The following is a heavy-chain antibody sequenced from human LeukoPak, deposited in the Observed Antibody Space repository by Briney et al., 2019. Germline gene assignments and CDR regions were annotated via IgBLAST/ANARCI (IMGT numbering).Heavy chain of an antibody. Sequence: ASVKVSCKASGYTFTSYAMNWVRQAPGQGLEWMGWMNPNSGNTGYAQKFQGRVTMTRNTSISTAYMELSSLRSEDTAVYYCARGLRRYYGSGSYFYWGQGTLVTVSS. D-gene: IGHD3-10*01. V-gene: IGHV1-8*02. CDR1: GYTFTSYA. CDR2: MNPNSGNT. CDR3: ARGLRRYYGSGSYFY. J-gene: IGHJ4*02.